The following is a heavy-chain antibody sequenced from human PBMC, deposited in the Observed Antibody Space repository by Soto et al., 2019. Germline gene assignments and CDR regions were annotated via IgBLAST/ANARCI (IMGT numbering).Heavy chain of an antibody. D-gene: IGHD3-10*01. V-gene: IGHV3-11*01. Sequence: QVQLVESGGGLVKPGGSLRLSCAASGFTFSDYYMSWIRQAPGKGPEWVSYISSSGSTIYYADSVKGRFTISRDNAKNSMYLQMNSLRAEDTAVYYCARTMVRGVMTLQHYYYMDVWGKGTPVTVSS. J-gene: IGHJ6*03. CDR2: ISSSGSTI. CDR1: GFTFSDYY. CDR3: ARTMVRGVMTLQHYYYMDV.